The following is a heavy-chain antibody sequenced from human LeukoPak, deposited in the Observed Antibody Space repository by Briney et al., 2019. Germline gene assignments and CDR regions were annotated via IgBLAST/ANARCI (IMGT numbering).Heavy chain of an antibody. CDR1: GYTFTGYY. V-gene: IGHV1-2*02. Sequence: ASVKVSCKASGYTFTGYYMHWVRQAPGQGLEWMGWINPNSGGTNYARKFQGRVTMTRDTSTSTVYMELSSLRSEDTAVYYCARAFTSDGAFDIWGQGTMVTVSS. D-gene: IGHD3-3*02. CDR3: ARAFTSDGAFDI. CDR2: INPNSGGT. J-gene: IGHJ3*02.